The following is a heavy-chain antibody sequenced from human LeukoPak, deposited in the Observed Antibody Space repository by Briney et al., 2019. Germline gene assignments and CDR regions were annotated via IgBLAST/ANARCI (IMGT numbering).Heavy chain of an antibody. CDR3: ARTYYDSSAYYAPNWFDP. Sequence: PETLSLTCTVSGGSISGYYWSWIRQPAGKGLEWIGRIYTSGSPTYNASLKSRVTLSVDTSKNQFSLRLTSVTAADTAVYYCARTYYDSSAYYAPNWFDPWGQGTLVTVSS. CDR2: IYTSGSP. J-gene: IGHJ5*02. CDR1: GGSISGYY. D-gene: IGHD3-22*01. V-gene: IGHV4-4*07.